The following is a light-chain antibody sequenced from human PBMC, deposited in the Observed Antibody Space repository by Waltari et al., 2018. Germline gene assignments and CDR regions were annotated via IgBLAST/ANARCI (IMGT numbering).Light chain of an antibody. V-gene: IGKV3-20*01. CDR1: QTVTSSY. Sequence: EIVLTQSPGTLSLSPGERATLSCRTSQTVTSSYLSWYQQKPGQAPRLRISSTSSRATGIPDRFSGSGSGTDFTLTISRLEPEDFAVYYCQQYGVSPWTFGQGTKVEI. CDR3: QQYGVSPWT. CDR2: STS. J-gene: IGKJ1*01.